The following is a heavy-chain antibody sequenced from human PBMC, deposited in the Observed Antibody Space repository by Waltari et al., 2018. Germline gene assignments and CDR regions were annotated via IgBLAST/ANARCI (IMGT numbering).Heavy chain of an antibody. CDR3: ATGREQLAHFDL. D-gene: IGHD6-6*01. J-gene: IGHJ4*02. CDR2: VDPEDGET. CDR1: GYTFTDYY. Sequence: DVQLVQSGAEVKKPGAPVKISCKISGYTFTDYYIHWVQQAPGKWLKWVGLVDPEDGETVYAGNFQGIVTITADTLTDTAFMEVDTLRSEDTAVYFCATGREQLAHFDLWGQGTLVTVSS. V-gene: IGHV1-69-2*01.